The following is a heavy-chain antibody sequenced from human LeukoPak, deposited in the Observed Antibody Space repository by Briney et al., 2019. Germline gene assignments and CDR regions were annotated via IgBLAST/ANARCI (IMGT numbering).Heavy chain of an antibody. V-gene: IGHV3-30*04. J-gene: IGHJ4*02. CDR1: GFTFSSYT. D-gene: IGHD3-10*01. Sequence: GGSLRLSSAASGFTFSSYTIHWVRQAPGKGLEWVTLISHDGRIKNYADSVKGRFTISRDNSKRTLYLEVNSLRAEDSAVYYCARGSHQDYFGSMTYLFDYWGQGTLVTVSS. CDR2: ISHDGRIK. CDR3: ARGSHQDYFGSMTYLFDY.